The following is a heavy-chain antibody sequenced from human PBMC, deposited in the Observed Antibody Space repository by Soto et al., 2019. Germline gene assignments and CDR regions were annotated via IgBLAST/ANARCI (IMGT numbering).Heavy chain of an antibody. Sequence: SETLSLTCTVSGASISNYYWSWIRQPAGKGLEWIGRVSTSGSTNYNPSLKSRVTMSVDTSKNQFSLMLNSVTAADTAVYYCSYGSSFDYWGQGTLVTVS. CDR3: SYGSSFDY. V-gene: IGHV4-4*07. CDR2: VSTSGST. J-gene: IGHJ4*02. D-gene: IGHD3-10*01. CDR1: GASISNYY.